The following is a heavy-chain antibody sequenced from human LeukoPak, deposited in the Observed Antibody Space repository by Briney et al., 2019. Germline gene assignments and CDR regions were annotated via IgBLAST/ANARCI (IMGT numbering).Heavy chain of an antibody. V-gene: IGHV6-1*01. CDR3: ARETNIVATISFDY. Sequence: WVRQSPSRGLEWLGRTYYRSKWYNDYAVSVKSRITINPDTSKNQFSLQLNSVTPEDTAVYYCARETNIVATISFDYWGQGTLVTVSS. CDR2: TYYRSKWYN. D-gene: IGHD5-12*01. J-gene: IGHJ4*02.